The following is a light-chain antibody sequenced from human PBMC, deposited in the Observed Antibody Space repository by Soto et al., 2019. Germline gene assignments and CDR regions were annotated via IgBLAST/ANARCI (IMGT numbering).Light chain of an antibody. Sequence: DIQMTQSPSSLSASVGYRVTITCQASQDMSNYLNWYQQKPGKTPKLLIYDASNLETGVLSRFSGGGSGTDFTFTISSLQPADIATYYCQQYDNLRRFTFGPGTKVDIK. J-gene: IGKJ3*01. CDR3: QQYDNLRRFT. CDR1: QDMSNY. CDR2: DAS. V-gene: IGKV1-33*01.